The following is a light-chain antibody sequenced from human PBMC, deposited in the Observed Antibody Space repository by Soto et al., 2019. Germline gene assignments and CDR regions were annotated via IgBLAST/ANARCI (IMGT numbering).Light chain of an antibody. CDR3: QQYGSSLGVT. Sequence: EIVLTQSPATLSVSPGERATLSCRASQSVGSNLAWYQQKAGQAPRLLIYGASSRATGIPDRFSGSGSGTDFTLTISRLEPEDFAVYYCQQYGSSLGVTFGGGTKVDIK. J-gene: IGKJ4*01. CDR1: QSVGSN. CDR2: GAS. V-gene: IGKV3-20*01.